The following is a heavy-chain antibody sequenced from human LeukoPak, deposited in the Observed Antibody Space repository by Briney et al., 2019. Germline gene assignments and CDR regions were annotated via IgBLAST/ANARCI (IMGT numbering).Heavy chain of an antibody. CDR2: IYYSGGT. CDR3: AREVPYYDYVWGSYRYNAFDI. CDR1: GGSISSYY. Sequence: SETLSLTCTVSGGSISSYYWSWIRQPPGKGLEWIGYIYYSGGTNYNPSLKSRVTISVDTSKNQFSLKLSSVTAADTAVYYCAREVPYYDYVWGSYRYNAFDIWGQGTMVTVSS. D-gene: IGHD3-16*02. J-gene: IGHJ3*02. V-gene: IGHV4-59*01.